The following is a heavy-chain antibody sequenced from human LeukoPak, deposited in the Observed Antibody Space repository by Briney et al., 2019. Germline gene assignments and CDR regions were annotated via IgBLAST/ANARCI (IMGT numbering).Heavy chain of an antibody. CDR1: GFTFSIYA. CDR2: ISDQT. Sequence: GGSLRLSCVVSGFTFSIYAMAWVRQAPGKGLEWVSGISDQTYYTDSVRGRFTNSRDNSKNTLYLQMNSLRAEDTAVYYCAKGQASVTYKYFFDYWGQGTLVTVSS. J-gene: IGHJ4*02. V-gene: IGHV3-23*01. CDR3: AKGQASVTYKYFFDY. D-gene: IGHD4-17*01.